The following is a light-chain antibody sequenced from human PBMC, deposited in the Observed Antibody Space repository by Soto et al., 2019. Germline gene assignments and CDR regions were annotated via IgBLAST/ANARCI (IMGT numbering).Light chain of an antibody. V-gene: IGKV1-9*01. Sequence: DIQLTQSPSFLSASVGDRVTITCRASQDISSHLAWYQQKPGKAPKLLIYAASTFQSGGPSGFGGSGSGTDFTLTSTSLQHEDFATYYCQQVKTSPLTFGGGTKVEIK. J-gene: IGKJ4*01. CDR1: QDISSH. CDR2: AAS. CDR3: QQVKTSPLT.